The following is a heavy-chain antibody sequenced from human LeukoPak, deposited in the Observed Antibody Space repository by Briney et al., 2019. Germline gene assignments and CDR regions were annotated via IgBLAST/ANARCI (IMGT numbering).Heavy chain of an antibody. CDR3: ARDRRYDFWSGYSSTSDFYYYMDV. Sequence: VGSLRLSCAASGFTFGSYWMHWVRQAPGKGLVWVSRINSDGSSTSYADSVKGRFTISRDNAKNTLYLQMNSLRVEDTAVYYCARDRRYDFWSGYSSTSDFYYYMDVWGKGTTVTVSS. V-gene: IGHV3-74*01. CDR1: GFTFGSYW. J-gene: IGHJ6*03. CDR2: INSDGSST. D-gene: IGHD3-3*01.